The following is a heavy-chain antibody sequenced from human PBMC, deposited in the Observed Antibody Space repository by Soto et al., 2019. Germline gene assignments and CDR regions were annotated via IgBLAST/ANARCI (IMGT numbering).Heavy chain of an antibody. CDR3: AKDPGGQAVALDY. V-gene: IGHV3-74*01. CDR2: ISSDGSIT. CDR1: GFTFSSYW. D-gene: IGHD6-19*01. J-gene: IGHJ4*02. Sequence: GGSLRLSCAASGFTFSSYWMYWVRQAPGKGLVWVSRISSDGSITSYADSVKGRFTISRDDAKNTLYLQMNSLRAEDTAVYYCAKDPGGQAVALDYWGQGTLVTVSS.